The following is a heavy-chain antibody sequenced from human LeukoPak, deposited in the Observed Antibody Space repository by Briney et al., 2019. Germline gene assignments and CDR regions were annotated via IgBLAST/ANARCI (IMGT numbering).Heavy chain of an antibody. J-gene: IGHJ4*02. CDR3: AKGSLQFTTSGSPGDY. CDR1: GFTFSNFG. CDR2: ISYDGSNK. D-gene: IGHD1-26*01. Sequence: GGSLRLSCAASGFTFSNFGMYWVRQAPAKGLEWVVVISYDGSNKYYADSVTGRFTISRDNSKSTLYLQMNSLRAEDTALYYCAKGSLQFTTSGSPGDYWGQGTLVTVSS. V-gene: IGHV3-30*18.